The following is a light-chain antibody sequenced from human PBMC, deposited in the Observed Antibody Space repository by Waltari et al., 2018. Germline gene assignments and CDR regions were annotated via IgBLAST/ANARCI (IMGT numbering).Light chain of an antibody. CDR1: STAVGDYNY. V-gene: IGLV2-14*03. CDR2: DVT. CDR3: CSYAGRSTWV. Sequence: QSALTQPASVSGSPGQSITISCTGASTAVGDYNYVSWYQQIPGKAPKVIIYDVTKRPSVVSNRFSGSKSGNSASLSISGLQAEDEAHYYCCSYAGRSTWVFGGGTKVTVL. J-gene: IGLJ3*02.